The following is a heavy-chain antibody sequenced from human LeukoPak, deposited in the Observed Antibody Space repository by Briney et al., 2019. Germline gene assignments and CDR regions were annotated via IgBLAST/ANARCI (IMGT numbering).Heavy chain of an antibody. CDR1: GLTFSTSG. Sequence: GSLRLSCTASGLTFSTSGFNWVRQAPGKGLEWVASIGPTGSDRYHADSIKGRFTFSRDNANNFLYLQMNSLRAEDTAVYYCATETNGRHYDYWGQGTLLTVSS. CDR3: ATETNGRHYDY. CDR2: IGPTGSDR. V-gene: IGHV3-21*06. D-gene: IGHD1-14*01. J-gene: IGHJ4*02.